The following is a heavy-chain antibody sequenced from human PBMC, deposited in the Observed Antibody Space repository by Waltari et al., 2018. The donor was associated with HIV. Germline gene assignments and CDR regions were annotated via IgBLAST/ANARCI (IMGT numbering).Heavy chain of an antibody. V-gene: IGHV4-61*02. CDR3: AREDFDHLWGSPLYIFDS. CDR2: INTSGDT. J-gene: IGHJ4*02. D-gene: IGHD3-16*01. CDR1: GDSMKIKRYF. Sequence: QVQLHESGPGLVESSQTLSLACSVSGDSMKIKRYFWSWIRQPAGEGLEWIGRINTSGDTKYNPSLKSRVTMSIDMPSNQFSLTLSSVSPADTGVYFCAREDFDHLWGSPLYIFDSWGLGTLVTVTS.